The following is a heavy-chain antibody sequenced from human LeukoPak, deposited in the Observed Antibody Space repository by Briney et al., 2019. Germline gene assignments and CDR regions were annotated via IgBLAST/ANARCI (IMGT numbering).Heavy chain of an antibody. D-gene: IGHD2-15*01. CDR1: GFTFSSYS. CDR3: ARAYCSDGSCYPKGMDV. Sequence: GGSLRLSCAASGFTFSSYSMNWVRQAPGKGLEWVSSISSSSRYIYYGDSVKGRFTISRDNSKNTLYLQMDNLRVEDTAVYYCARAYCSDGSCYPKGMDVWGQGTTVTVSS. V-gene: IGHV3-21*04. J-gene: IGHJ6*02. CDR2: ISSSSRYI.